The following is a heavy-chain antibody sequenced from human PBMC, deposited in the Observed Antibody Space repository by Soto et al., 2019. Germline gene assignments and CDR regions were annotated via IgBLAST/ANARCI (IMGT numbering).Heavy chain of an antibody. CDR1: GYTFTSYG. CDR3: ARVDFWSGYFNWFDP. V-gene: IGHV1-18*01. CDR2: ISAYNGNT. Sequence: EASVKVSCKASGYTFTSYGISWVRQAPGQGLEWMGWISAYNGNTNYAQKLQGRVTMTTDTSTSTAYMELRSLRSDDTAVYYCARVDFWSGYFNWFDPWGQGTLVTVSS. D-gene: IGHD3-3*01. J-gene: IGHJ5*02.